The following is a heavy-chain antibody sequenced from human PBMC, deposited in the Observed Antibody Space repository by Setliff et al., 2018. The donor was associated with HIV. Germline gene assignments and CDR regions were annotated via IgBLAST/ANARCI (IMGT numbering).Heavy chain of an antibody. CDR2: ILSTGERT. CDR1: GFIFSGYT. CDR3: VKDVVKFWSGSGALDF. Sequence: GGSLRLSCAASGFIFSGYTMVWVRQAPGEGLEWVSAILSTGERTFYADSVKGRFTISRDNSKNTVYLQMNSLRADDTAVYYCVKDVVKFWSGSGALDFWGPGTLVTVSS. J-gene: IGHJ4*02. V-gene: IGHV3-23*01. D-gene: IGHD3-3*01.